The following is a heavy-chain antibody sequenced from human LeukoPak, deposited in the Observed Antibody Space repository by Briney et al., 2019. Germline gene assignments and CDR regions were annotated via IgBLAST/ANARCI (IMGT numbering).Heavy chain of an antibody. CDR2: IYSGGST. J-gene: IGHJ4*02. CDR3: ASEVQDSSGYLDY. Sequence: GGSLRLSCAASGFTFSNYGMSWVRQAPGKGLEWVSVIYSGGSTYYADSVKGRFTISRDNSKNTLYLQMNSLRAEDTAVYYCASEVQDSSGYLDYWGQGTLVTVSS. V-gene: IGHV3-53*01. D-gene: IGHD3-22*01. CDR1: GFTFSNYG.